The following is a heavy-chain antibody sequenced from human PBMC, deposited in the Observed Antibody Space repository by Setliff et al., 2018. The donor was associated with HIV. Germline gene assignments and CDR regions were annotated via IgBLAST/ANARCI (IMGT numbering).Heavy chain of an antibody. J-gene: IGHJ3*02. CDR1: GFTFSISW. D-gene: IGHD3-10*01. CDR3: ARDPAFGAFDI. CDR2: MNRDGREK. Sequence: GGSLRLSCAASGFTFSISWMTWVRQAPGRGLEYVAGMNRDGREKLYADSVKGRFSISRDNAKNSLYLQMSSLGTEDTAVYFCARDPAFGAFDIWGQGTMVTISS. V-gene: IGHV3-7*04.